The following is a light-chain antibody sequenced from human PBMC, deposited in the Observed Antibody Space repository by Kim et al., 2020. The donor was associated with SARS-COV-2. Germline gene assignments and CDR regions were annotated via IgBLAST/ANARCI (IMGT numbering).Light chain of an antibody. CDR1: QSVLHGPNNKNY. J-gene: IGKJ4*01. CDR3: QQYYSFST. CDR2: WAS. Sequence: ETATINCRSSQSVLHGPNNKNYLAWYQQKPGQPPKLLIYWASTRESGVPDRFSGSGSGTEFTLTISSLQAEDVAVYYCQQYYSFSTFGGGTKLEI. V-gene: IGKV4-1*01.